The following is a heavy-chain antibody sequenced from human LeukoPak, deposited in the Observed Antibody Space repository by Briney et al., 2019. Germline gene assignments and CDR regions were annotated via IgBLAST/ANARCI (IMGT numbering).Heavy chain of an antibody. D-gene: IGHD2-2*01. V-gene: IGHV4-38-2*01. Sequence: SETLSLTCDVSGYSINRGYFWGWIRQPPGKGLEYTGSIYHSEKTYYNPSLKSRVTISVDTSKNQFSLKLSSVTAADTAVYYCARHGMIPAAVMSDNWFDPWGQGTLVTVSS. CDR3: ARHGMIPAAVMSDNWFDP. CDR2: IYHSEKT. J-gene: IGHJ5*02. CDR1: GYSINRGYF.